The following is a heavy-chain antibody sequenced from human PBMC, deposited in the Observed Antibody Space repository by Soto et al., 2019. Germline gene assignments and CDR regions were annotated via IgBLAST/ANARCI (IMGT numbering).Heavy chain of an antibody. J-gene: IGHJ4*02. CDR3: TRDPRITDF. V-gene: IGHV3-48*03. D-gene: IGHD3-16*01. Sequence: GGSLRLSCAASGFTFSNFEMHWVRQAPGKGLEWVSYINTAGSTKYYAESVKGRFTISRDNARNSLFLQMNSLRAEDTAVYYCTRDPRITDFWGQGTLVTVSS. CDR1: GFTFSNFE. CDR2: INTAGSTK.